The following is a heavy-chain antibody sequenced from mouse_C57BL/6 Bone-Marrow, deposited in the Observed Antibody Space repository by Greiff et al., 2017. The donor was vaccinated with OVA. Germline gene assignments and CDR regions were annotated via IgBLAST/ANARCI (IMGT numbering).Heavy chain of an antibody. CDR1: GYTFTSYW. CDR2: IYPSDSET. Sequence: QVHVKQPGAALVRPGSSVQLSCKASGYTFTSYWMDWVKQRPGQGLEWIGNIYPSDSETHYNQKFKDKATLTVDKSSSTAYMQLSSLTSEDSAVYYCATDYWGQGTTLTVSS. V-gene: IGHV1-61*01. CDR3: ATDY. J-gene: IGHJ2*01.